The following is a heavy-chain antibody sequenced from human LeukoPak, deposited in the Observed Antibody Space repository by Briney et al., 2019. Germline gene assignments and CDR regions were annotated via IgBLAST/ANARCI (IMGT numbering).Heavy chain of an antibody. V-gene: IGHV1-2*02. CDR1: GYTFTTYL. J-gene: IGHJ4*02. CDR2: INPKSGGT. Sequence: GASVKVSCKASGYTFTTYLIHWVRQAPGQGLEWMGWINPKSGGTIYAQKFRGRVTMTRDTSITTAYMELRRLRSDDTAVYFCAREVGQIDYWGQGSLVTVSS. CDR3: AREVGQIDY. D-gene: IGHD3/OR15-3a*01.